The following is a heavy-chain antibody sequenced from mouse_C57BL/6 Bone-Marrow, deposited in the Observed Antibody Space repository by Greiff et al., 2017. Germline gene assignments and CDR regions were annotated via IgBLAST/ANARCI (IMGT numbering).Heavy chain of an antibody. D-gene: IGHD1-1*01. V-gene: IGHV1-64*01. CDR1: GYTFTSYW. CDR3: AREYGYFYAMDY. J-gene: IGHJ4*01. Sequence: QVQLQQPGAELVKPGASVKLSCKASGYTFTSYWMHWVKQRPGQGLEWIGMIHPNSGSTNYNEKFKSKATLTVDKSSSTAYMQLSSLTSEDSAVLYCAREYGYFYAMDYWGQRTSVTGFS. CDR2: IHPNSGST.